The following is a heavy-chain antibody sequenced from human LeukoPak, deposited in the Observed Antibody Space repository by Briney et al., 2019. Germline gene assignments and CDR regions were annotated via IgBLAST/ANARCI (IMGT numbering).Heavy chain of an antibody. CDR2: IYYSGST. Sequence: SETLFLTCTVSGGSISSSSYYWGWIRQPPGKGLEWIGSIYYSGSTYYNPSLKSRVTISVDTSKNQFSLKLSSVTAADTAVYYCARRGYYDSSGQYYFDYWGQGTLVTVSS. J-gene: IGHJ4*02. V-gene: IGHV4-39*01. CDR3: ARRGYYDSSGQYYFDY. D-gene: IGHD3-22*01. CDR1: GGSISSSSYY.